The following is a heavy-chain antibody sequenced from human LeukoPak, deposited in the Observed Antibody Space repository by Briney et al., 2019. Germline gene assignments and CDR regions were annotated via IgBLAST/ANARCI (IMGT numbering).Heavy chain of an antibody. Sequence: PSETLSLTCAVYGGSFSGYYWSWIRQPPGKGLEWIGEINHSGSTNYNPSLKSRVTISVDKSKNQFSLKLSSVTAADTAVYYCARWAYSSSWYGVRYFDYWGQGTLVTVSS. D-gene: IGHD6-13*01. V-gene: IGHV4-34*01. CDR1: GGSFSGYY. CDR3: ARWAYSSSWYGVRYFDY. CDR2: INHSGST. J-gene: IGHJ4*02.